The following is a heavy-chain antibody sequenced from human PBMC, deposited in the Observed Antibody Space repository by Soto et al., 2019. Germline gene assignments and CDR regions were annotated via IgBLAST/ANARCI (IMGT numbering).Heavy chain of an antibody. CDR2: INAGNGNT. CDR3: ARDPSYYGMDV. CDR1: GYTFTSYA. V-gene: IGHV1-3*01. Sequence: AASVKVSCTASGYTFTSYAMHWVRQAPGQRLEWMGWINAGNGNTKYSQKFQGRVTITRDTSASTAYMELSSLRSEDTAVYYCARDPSYYGMDVWGQGTTVTVSS. J-gene: IGHJ6*02.